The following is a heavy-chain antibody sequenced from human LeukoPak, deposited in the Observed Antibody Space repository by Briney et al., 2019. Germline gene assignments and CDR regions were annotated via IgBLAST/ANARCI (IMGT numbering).Heavy chain of an antibody. J-gene: IGHJ4*02. CDR3: ARPVYCSTSGCRDY. D-gene: IGHD2-2*01. Sequence: GGPLRLSCAASGFTFSSYAMSWVRQGPGKGLDWVSAISDSGSATDYADSVKGRFTISRDNSKSTLYLQLNSLRAEDTAVYYCARPVYCSTSGCRDYWGQGTLVTVSS. CDR2: ISDSGSAT. V-gene: IGHV3-23*01. CDR1: GFTFSSYA.